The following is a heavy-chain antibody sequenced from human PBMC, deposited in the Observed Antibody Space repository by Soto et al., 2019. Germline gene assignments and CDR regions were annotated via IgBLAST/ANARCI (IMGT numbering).Heavy chain of an antibody. D-gene: IGHD3-22*01. CDR1: GDSFTSYW. Sequence: PGESLKISCKGSGDSFTSYWIGWVRQMPGKGLEWMGIIYPGDSDTRYSPSLQGQVTISADKSISTAYLQWSSLKASDTAMYYCARQPYYYDSSGYYYYYYGMDVWGQGTTVTVSS. V-gene: IGHV5-51*01. CDR2: IYPGDSDT. J-gene: IGHJ6*02. CDR3: ARQPYYYDSSGYYYYYYGMDV.